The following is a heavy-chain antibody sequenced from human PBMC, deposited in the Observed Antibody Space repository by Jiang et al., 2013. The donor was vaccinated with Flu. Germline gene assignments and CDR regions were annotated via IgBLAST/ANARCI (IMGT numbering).Heavy chain of an antibody. D-gene: IGHD1-26*01. CDR2: IYHSGST. CDR3: ARDDRSGTYAPDAFDL. Sequence: KPSETLSLTCTVSGYSITSGYVLGLDPADPRRGLEWIGSIYHSGSTYYNPSLKSRVTISVDTSKNQFSLKLNSVTAADTAVYYCARDDRSGTYAPDAFDLWGQGTMVTVSS. CDR1: GYSITSGYV. J-gene: IGHJ3*01. V-gene: IGHV4-38-2*02.